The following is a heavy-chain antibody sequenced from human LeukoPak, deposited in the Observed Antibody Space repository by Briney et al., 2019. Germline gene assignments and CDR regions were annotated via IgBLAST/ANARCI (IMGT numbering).Heavy chain of an antibody. J-gene: IGHJ3*02. Sequence: GRSLRLSCAASGFTFDDYAMHWVRQAPGKGLEWVSGISWNSGSIGYADSAKGRFTISRDNAKNSLYLQMNSLRAEDTALYYCAKSLNYYDSSGYYSCAFDIWGQGTMVTVSS. V-gene: IGHV3-9*01. CDR3: AKSLNYYDSSGYYSCAFDI. CDR2: ISWNSGSI. CDR1: GFTFDDYA. D-gene: IGHD3-22*01.